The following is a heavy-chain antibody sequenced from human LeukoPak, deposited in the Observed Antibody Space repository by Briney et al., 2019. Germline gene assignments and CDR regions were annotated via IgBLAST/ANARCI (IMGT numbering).Heavy chain of an antibody. CDR3: AKDPYYYDSSGYYYSLPFFDY. D-gene: IGHD3-22*01. CDR1: GFTFDDYG. J-gene: IGHJ4*02. Sequence: GGSLRLSCAASGFTFDDYGMSWVRQAPGKGLEWVSAISGSGGSTYYADSVKGRFTISRDNSKNTLYLQMNSLRAEDTAVYYCAKDPYYYDSSGYYYSLPFFDYWGQGTLVTVSS. V-gene: IGHV3-23*01. CDR2: ISGSGGST.